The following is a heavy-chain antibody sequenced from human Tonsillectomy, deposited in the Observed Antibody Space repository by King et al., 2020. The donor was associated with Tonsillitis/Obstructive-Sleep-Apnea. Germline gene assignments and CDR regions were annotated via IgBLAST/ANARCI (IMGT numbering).Heavy chain of an antibody. CDR2: ISYDGSNK. D-gene: IGHD2-2*01. Sequence: VQLVESGGGVVQPGRSLRLSCAASGFTFSAYPMHWVLQAPGKGLEWVAVISYDGSNKYYADSVKGRFTISRDNSKNTLYLQMNSLRAEDTAVYYCGRGRIVIVPAAMTHWGQGTLVTVSS. J-gene: IGHJ4*02. CDR3: GRGRIVIVPAAMTH. V-gene: IGHV3-30*04. CDR1: GFTFSAYP.